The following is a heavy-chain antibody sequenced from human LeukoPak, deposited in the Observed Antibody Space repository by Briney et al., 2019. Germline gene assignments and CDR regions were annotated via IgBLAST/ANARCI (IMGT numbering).Heavy chain of an antibody. Sequence: ASVKVSCKASGYTFTSYGICWVRQAPGQGLEWMGWISAYNGNTNYAQKLQGRVTMTTDTSTSTAYMELRSLRSDDTAVYYCARETYYYDSSGYYCYFDYWGQGTLVTVSS. CDR1: GYTFTSYG. J-gene: IGHJ4*02. D-gene: IGHD3-22*01. CDR3: ARETYYYDSSGYYCYFDY. CDR2: ISAYNGNT. V-gene: IGHV1-18*01.